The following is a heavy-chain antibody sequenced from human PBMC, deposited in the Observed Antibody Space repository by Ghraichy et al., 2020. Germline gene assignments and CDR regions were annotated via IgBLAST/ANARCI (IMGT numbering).Heavy chain of an antibody. V-gene: IGHV3-7*03. J-gene: IGHJ4*02. D-gene: IGHD1-26*01. CDR3: ASLWGELPMRDYYFDY. CDR1: GFTFSSYW. Sequence: GGSLRLSCAASGFTFSSYWMSWVRQAPGKGLEWVANIKQDGSEKYYVDSVKGRFTISRDNAKNSLYLQMNSLRAEDTAVYYCASLWGELPMRDYYFDYWGQGTLVTVSS. CDR2: IKQDGSEK.